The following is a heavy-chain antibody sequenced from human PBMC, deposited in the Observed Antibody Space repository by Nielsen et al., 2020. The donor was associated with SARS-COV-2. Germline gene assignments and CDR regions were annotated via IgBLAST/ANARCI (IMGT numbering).Heavy chain of an antibody. J-gene: IGHJ6*03. CDR2: INPSGGST. V-gene: IGHV1-46*01. D-gene: IGHD2-2*01. Sequence: WVRQAPGQGLEWMGIINPSGGSTSYAQKFQGRVTMTRDTSTSTVYMELSSLRSEDTAVYYCARGVSARDIVVVPAASNFYYYYYYMDVWGKGTTVTVSS. CDR3: ARGVSARDIVVVPAASNFYYYYYYMDV.